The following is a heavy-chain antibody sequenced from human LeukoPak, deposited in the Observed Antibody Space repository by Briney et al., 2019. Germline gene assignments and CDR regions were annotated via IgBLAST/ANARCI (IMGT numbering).Heavy chain of an antibody. Sequence: PSEPLSLTCTVSDYSISSGYYWGWIRQPPGKGLEWIGNIYHSGTTYYNPSLKSRVTISVDTSKNQFSLKLNSVTAADTAVYFCARDATVTTGVVEYWGQGTLVTVSS. CDR2: IYHSGTT. D-gene: IGHD4-17*01. CDR3: ARDATVTTGVVEY. J-gene: IGHJ4*02. V-gene: IGHV4-38-2*02. CDR1: DYSISSGYY.